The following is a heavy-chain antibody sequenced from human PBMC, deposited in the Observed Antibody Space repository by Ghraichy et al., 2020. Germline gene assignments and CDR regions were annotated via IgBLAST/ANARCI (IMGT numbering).Heavy chain of an antibody. CDR2: IYYSGST. V-gene: IGHV4-39*01. D-gene: IGHD2-8*01. J-gene: IGHJ3*02. CDR1: GGSISSSSYY. Sequence: ETLSLTCTVSGGSISSSSYYWGWIRQPPGKGLEWIGSIYYSGSTYYNPSLKSRVTISVDTSKNQFSLKLSSVTAADTAVYYCARLLKLGAFDIWGQGTMVTVSS. CDR3: ARLLKLGAFDI.